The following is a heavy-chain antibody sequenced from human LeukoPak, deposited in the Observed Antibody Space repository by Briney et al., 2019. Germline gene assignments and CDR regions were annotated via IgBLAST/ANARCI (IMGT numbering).Heavy chain of an antibody. CDR3: AREAPVAGTSDY. CDR1: GFTFSSYS. J-gene: IGHJ4*02. V-gene: IGHV3-21*01. CDR2: ISSSSSYM. D-gene: IGHD6-19*01. Sequence: PGGSLRLSCAASGFTFSSYSMNWVRQAPGKGLEWVSSISSSSSYMYYADSVKGRFTISRDNAKNSLYLQMNSLRAEDTAVYCCAREAPVAGTSDYWGQGTLVTVSS.